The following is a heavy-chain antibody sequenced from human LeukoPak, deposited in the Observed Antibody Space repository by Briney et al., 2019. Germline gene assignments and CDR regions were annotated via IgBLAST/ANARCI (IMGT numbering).Heavy chain of an antibody. Sequence: GGSLRLSCAASGFTFSSYWVSWVRQAPGKGLEWVANIKQDGSEKYYVDSVKGRFTISRDNAKNSLYLQMNSLRAEDTAVYYCAREPRVIDYWGQGTLVTVSS. CDR1: GFTFSSYW. J-gene: IGHJ4*02. CDR3: AREPRVIDY. V-gene: IGHV3-7*01. CDR2: IKQDGSEK.